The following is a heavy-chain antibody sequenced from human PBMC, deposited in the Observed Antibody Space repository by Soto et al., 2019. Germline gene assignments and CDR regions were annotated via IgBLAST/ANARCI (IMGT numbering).Heavy chain of an antibody. J-gene: IGHJ4*02. CDR2: IRSKAYGGKT. D-gene: IGHD3-10*01. CDR3: TRDLRRGFDY. Sequence: WSLRLSCTASVFTFGDYAMIGFRQAPGKGLEWVGFIRSKAYGGKTEYAASVKGRFTISRDDSTGITYLQMNSLKTEDKALYYCTRDLRRGFDYWGQGTLVTVSS. CDR1: VFTFGDYA. V-gene: IGHV3-49*03.